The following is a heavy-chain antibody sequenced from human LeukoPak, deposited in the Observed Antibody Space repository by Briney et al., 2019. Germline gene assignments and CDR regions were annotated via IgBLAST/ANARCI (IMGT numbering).Heavy chain of an antibody. CDR2: INSDGSST. Sequence: GGSLRLSCEAFGFTFSSYWMHWVRQVPGKGLVWVSRINSDGSSTNYADSVKGRFTISRDNAKNTLYLQMNSLRAEDTAVYFCASSPGSLGNFDIWGQGTMVTVSS. D-gene: IGHD3-16*01. V-gene: IGHV3-74*01. CDR3: ASSPGSLGNFDI. J-gene: IGHJ3*02. CDR1: GFTFSSYW.